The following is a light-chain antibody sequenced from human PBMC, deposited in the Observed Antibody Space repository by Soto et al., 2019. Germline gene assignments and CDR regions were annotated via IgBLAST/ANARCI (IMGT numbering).Light chain of an antibody. J-gene: IGLJ1*01. CDR3: SSYASSNSYV. Sequence: QSVLTQPPSASGSPGQSVTISCTGTGSDVGGYNYVSWYQQHPGKAPKLMIYEVNKRPSGVPDRFSGSQSGNTASLTVSGLQAEDEADYYCSSYASSNSYVFGTGTKVTVL. CDR2: EVN. CDR1: GSDVGGYNY. V-gene: IGLV2-8*01.